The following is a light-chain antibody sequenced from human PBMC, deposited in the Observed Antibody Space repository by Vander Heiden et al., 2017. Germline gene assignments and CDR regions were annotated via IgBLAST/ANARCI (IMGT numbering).Light chain of an antibody. Sequence: QSVLTQPPSASGTPGQRVTIYCSGSSSNIGSNTVHWYQQLTGTAPKLLIYSNNQRPSGVPDRFSGSKSGTSASLAISGLQSEDEADYYCAAWDDSLNGVVFGGGTKLTVL. V-gene: IGLV1-44*01. CDR2: SNN. CDR3: AAWDDSLNGVV. J-gene: IGLJ2*01. CDR1: SSNIGSNT.